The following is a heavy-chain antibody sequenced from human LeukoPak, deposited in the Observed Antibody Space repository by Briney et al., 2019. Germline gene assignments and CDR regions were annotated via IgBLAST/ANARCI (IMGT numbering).Heavy chain of an antibody. V-gene: IGHV1-18*01. CDR3: ARDRLGGDLTGESLY. J-gene: IGHJ4*02. CDR1: VYPFDNFG. D-gene: IGHD4-17*01. Sequence: ASVNVSCKASVYPFDNFGPTWVRQAPGQGLEWMGWISAYNGNTHYAQKFRGRLTMTTDTSTTTAYLELRSLKSDDTAVYYCARDRLGGDLTGESLYWGQGTLVTVSS. CDR2: ISAYNGNT.